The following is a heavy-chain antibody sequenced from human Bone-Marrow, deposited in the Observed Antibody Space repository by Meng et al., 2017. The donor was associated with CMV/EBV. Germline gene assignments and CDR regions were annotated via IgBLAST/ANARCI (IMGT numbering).Heavy chain of an antibody. CDR2: IRIHDGHT. D-gene: IGHD2-2*02. V-gene: IGHV1-18*04. CDR1: GYTVTNYG. J-gene: IGHJ6*01. CDR3: ARDGIVVVPAAIQGSNYYYYGMDV. Sequence: ASVKVSCKAFGYTVTNYGVRWVRQAPGQGLDWLGWIRIHDGHTIYSQKFHDRVALSTDTATKTAHMELRGLTSDDTAGYYCARDGIVVVPAAIQGSNYYYYGMDVWGRGTTVTGFS.